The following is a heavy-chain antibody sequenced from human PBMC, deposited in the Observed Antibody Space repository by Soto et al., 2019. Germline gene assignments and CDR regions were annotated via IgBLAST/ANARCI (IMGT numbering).Heavy chain of an antibody. CDR1: GFTFSNAW. Sequence: GGSLRLSCAASGFTFSNAWMNWVRQAPGKGLEWVGRIKSKTDGGTTDYAAPVKGRFTISRDDSKNTLYLQMNSLKTEDTAVYYCTTDSSTFDWFRYLGGDAWKRDYWGQGTLVTVSS. CDR2: IKSKTDGGTT. CDR3: TTDSSTFDWFRYLGGDAWKRDY. V-gene: IGHV3-15*07. D-gene: IGHD3-9*01. J-gene: IGHJ4*02.